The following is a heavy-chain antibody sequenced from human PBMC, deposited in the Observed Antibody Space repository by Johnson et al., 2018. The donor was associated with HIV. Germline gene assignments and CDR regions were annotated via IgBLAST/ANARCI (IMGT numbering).Heavy chain of an antibody. Sequence: QMQLVESGGGVVQPGRSLRLSCAASGFTFSASAMHWVRQAPGKGLEWVAVISYDGSKKYYADSVKGRFTISRDNSKNTLYLQMNSLRAEDKAVYYCAKDEAQTLAAAGRDAFNMWGRGTKVTVSS. D-gene: IGHD6-13*01. V-gene: IGHV3-30*04. J-gene: IGHJ3*02. CDR3: AKDEAQTLAAAGRDAFNM. CDR1: GFTFSASA. CDR2: ISYDGSKK.